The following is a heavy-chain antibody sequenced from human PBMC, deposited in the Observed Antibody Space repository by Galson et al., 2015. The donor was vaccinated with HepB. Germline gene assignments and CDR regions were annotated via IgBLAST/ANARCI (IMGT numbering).Heavy chain of an antibody. CDR2: ISDYNGNT. CDR3: ARDLDAHDAFDI. Sequence: SVKDSCKASGYTFTSYGIRWVRQAPGQGLEWMGWISDYNGNTNYAQKLQGRVTMTTDTSTSTAYMELRSLRSDDTAVYYCARDLDAHDAFDIWGQGTMVTVSS. CDR1: GYTFTSYG. V-gene: IGHV1-18*04. J-gene: IGHJ3*02.